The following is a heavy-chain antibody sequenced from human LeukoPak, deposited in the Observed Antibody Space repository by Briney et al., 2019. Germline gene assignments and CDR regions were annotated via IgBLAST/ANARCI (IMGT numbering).Heavy chain of an antibody. CDR2: IYYSGST. D-gene: IGHD3-3*01. Sequence: SETLSLACTVSGGSISSGDYYWSWIRQPPGKGLEWIGYIYYSGSTYYNPSLKSRVTISVDTSKNQFSLKLSSATAADTVVYYCASVHSHFGVVGAFDIWGQGTMVTVSS. V-gene: IGHV4-30-4*08. CDR3: ASVHSHFGVVGAFDI. J-gene: IGHJ3*02. CDR1: GGSISSGDYY.